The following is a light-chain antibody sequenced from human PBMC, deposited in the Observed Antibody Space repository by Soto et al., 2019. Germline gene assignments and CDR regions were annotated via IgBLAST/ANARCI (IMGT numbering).Light chain of an antibody. J-gene: IGKJ4*01. CDR1: QSVYSDF. CDR2: GAS. CDR3: QQYGSSPLT. V-gene: IGKV3-20*01. Sequence: IVLTQSPGTLSLSPGERATLSCRARQSVYSDFLAWYQQKPGQAPRLLIYGASSRATGIPDRFSGSGSGTDFTLTISRLEPEDFAVYYCQQYGSSPLTFGGGTNVEIK.